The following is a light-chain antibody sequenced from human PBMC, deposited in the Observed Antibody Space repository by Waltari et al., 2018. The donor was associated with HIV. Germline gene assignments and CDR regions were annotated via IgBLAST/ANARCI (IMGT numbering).Light chain of an antibody. J-gene: IGLJ2*01. Sequence: SYVLTQPPSVSVAPGQTATITCGGNNIKSKNVHWYRQRPGQAPTLVVYDDSARPSGIPERFSGSHSENTATLTSSRVEAGDEADYYCQVWDSTTDEGVFGGGTKLAVL. CDR1: NIKSKN. V-gene: IGLV3-21*02. CDR2: DDS. CDR3: QVWDSTTDEGV.